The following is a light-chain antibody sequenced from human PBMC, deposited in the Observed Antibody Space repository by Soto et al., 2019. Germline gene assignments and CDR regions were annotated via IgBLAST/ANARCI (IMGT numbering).Light chain of an antibody. Sequence: SYELTQPSSVSVSPGQTVRITCSGDEVTKKYVRWFQKKPGQAPLLLIHKDNERPSGIPERFSGSSSGTTVTLTISGAHVEDEADYYCYSAPANNLVFGRRTQLTVL. J-gene: IGLJ7*01. CDR1: EVTKKY. CDR2: KDN. CDR3: YSAPANNLV. V-gene: IGLV3-27*01.